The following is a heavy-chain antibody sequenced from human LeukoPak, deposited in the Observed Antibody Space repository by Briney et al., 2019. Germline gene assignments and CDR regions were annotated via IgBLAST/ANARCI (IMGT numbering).Heavy chain of an antibody. CDR3: ARPSGSDY. V-gene: IGHV4-39*01. Sequence: SETLSLTCTVSGGSISSSSYYWGWIRQPPGKGLEWIGSLYYSGSTYYNPSLKSRVTISVDTSKIQFSLKLNSVTAADTAVYYRARPSGSDYWGQGTLVTVSS. D-gene: IGHD1-26*01. CDR2: LYYSGST. CDR1: GGSISSSSYY. J-gene: IGHJ4*02.